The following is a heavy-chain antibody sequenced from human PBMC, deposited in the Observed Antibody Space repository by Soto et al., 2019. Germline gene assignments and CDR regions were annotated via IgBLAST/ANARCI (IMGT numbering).Heavy chain of an antibody. CDR2: SSATGPAT. CDR1: VFTFSSYG. V-gene: IGHV3-23*01. CDR3: AKDRRAGGNYGFYSDF. D-gene: IGHD1-7*01. Sequence: EVQLLESGGGLVQPGGSLRLSCAASVFTFSSYGMSWVRQAPGKGLEWVSFSSATGPATYYADSVKGRFTISRDNSKNTLYLQMTSLRADDTAVYYCAKDRRAGGNYGFYSDFWGQGALVIVSS. J-gene: IGHJ4*02.